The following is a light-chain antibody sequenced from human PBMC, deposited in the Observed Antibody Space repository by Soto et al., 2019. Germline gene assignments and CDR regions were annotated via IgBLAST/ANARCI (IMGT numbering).Light chain of an antibody. CDR1: QNINRY. CDR3: QQRSNWPTT. V-gene: IGKV3-11*01. J-gene: IGKJ5*01. Sequence: EIVLTQSPATLSLSPGERPTLSGRASQNINRYLAWYHQKPGQPPRLLIYDASTRATGIPARFSGSGSGTDFTLTISSLEPEDFAVYYCQQRSNWPTTFGQGTRLEIK. CDR2: DAS.